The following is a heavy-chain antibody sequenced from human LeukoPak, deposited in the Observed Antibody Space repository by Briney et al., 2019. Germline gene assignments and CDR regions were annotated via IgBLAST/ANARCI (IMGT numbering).Heavy chain of an antibody. V-gene: IGHV3-9*03. J-gene: IGHJ4*02. D-gene: IGHD3-22*01. CDR2: ISWNSGSI. CDR1: GFTFDDYA. Sequence: GGSLRLSCAASGFTFDDYAMHWVRQAPGKGLEWVSGISWNSGSIGYADSVKGRFTISRDNAKNSLYLQMNSLRAEDMALYYCAKDHVSSGYYYFDYWGQGTLVTVSS. CDR3: AKDHVSSGYYYFDY.